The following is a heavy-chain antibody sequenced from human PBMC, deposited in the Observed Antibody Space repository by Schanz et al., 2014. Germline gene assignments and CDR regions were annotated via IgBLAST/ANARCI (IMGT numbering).Heavy chain of an antibody. CDR3: AKVRYSSGWRGDYFDE. CDR2: ISASGGDT. Sequence: EVQLVESGGGLVQPGGSLRLSCAASGFSFSSYAMGWVRQARGKGLEWLSVISASGGDTYYADSVKGRFTISRDNSKNTLYLQMNSLRAEDTAVYYCAKVRYSSGWRGDYFDEWGQGTLVTVAS. D-gene: IGHD6-25*01. CDR1: GFSFSSYA. J-gene: IGHJ4*02. V-gene: IGHV3-23*04.